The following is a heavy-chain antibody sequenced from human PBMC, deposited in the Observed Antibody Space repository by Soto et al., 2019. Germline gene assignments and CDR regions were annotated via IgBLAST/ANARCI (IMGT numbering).Heavy chain of an antibody. J-gene: IGHJ4*02. CDR2: IFYSGST. D-gene: IGHD5-18*01. CDR1: GGSIRSYY. V-gene: IGHV4-59*01. Sequence: TLSLTCTVSGGSIRSYYWTWIRQPPGKGLEWLGYIFYSGSTFYNPSLKSRVTISIHTSKSQFSLQLTSVTAADTAVYYCARGAADTAMVDSWGQGTLVTVSS. CDR3: ARGAADTAMVDS.